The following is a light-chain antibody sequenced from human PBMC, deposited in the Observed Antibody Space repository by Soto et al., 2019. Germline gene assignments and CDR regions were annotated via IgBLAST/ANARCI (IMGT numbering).Light chain of an antibody. CDR3: QQYNNWPYT. CDR2: GAS. CDR1: QSVSSN. V-gene: IGKV3-15*01. J-gene: IGKJ2*01. Sequence: EIVMTQSPATLAVSPGERAALSCRASQSVSSNFAWYQQKPGQAPRLLIYGASSRATGTPARFSGSGSGTEFTLTISNLQSEDFAVYYCQQYNNWPYTFGLGTQVEMK.